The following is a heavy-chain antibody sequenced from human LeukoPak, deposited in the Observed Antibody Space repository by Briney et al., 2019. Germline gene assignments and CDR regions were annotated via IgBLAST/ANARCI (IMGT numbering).Heavy chain of an antibody. CDR2: ISSGSGTI. CDR3: ARGLPATLLDY. Sequence: QPGGSLRLSCAASGFIFSNYHMNWIRQAPEKGLEWVSYISSGSGTISYADSVKGRFTISRDNAKNSLYLQMNSLRAEDTAVYYCARGLPATLLDYWGQGTLVTVSS. V-gene: IGHV3-48*01. CDR1: GFIFSNYH. J-gene: IGHJ4*02. D-gene: IGHD2-2*01.